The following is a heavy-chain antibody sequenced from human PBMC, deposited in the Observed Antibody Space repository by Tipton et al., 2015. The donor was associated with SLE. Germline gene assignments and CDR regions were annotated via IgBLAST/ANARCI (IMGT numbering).Heavy chain of an antibody. CDR1: GGSFTMYY. D-gene: IGHD1-26*01. CDR3: AREGVGATLAFNYYMDV. CDR2: IKQDGSEK. J-gene: IGHJ4*02. Sequence: LSLTCAVSGGSFTMYYWSWIRQSPGKGLEWVANIKQDGSEKYYVDSVKGRFTISRDNAKNSLYLQMNSLRAEDTAVHYCAREGVGATLAFNYYMDVWGQGTLVTVSS. V-gene: IGHV3-7*03.